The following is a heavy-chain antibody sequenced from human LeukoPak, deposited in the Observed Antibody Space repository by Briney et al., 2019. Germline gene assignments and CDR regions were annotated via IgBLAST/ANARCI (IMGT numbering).Heavy chain of an antibody. D-gene: IGHD3-3*01. CDR3: AKAFYDFWSGGRYGMDV. J-gene: IGHJ6*02. CDR1: GFTFSSYG. CDR2: ISYDGSNK. Sequence: PGGSLILSCAASGFTFSSYGMHWVRQAPGKGLEWVAVISYDGSNKYYADSVKGRFTISRDNSKNTLYLQMNSLRAEDTAVYYCAKAFYDFWSGGRYGMDVWGQGTTVTVSS. V-gene: IGHV3-30*18.